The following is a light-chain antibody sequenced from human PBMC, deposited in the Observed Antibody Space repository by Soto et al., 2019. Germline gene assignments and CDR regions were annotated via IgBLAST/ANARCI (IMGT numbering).Light chain of an antibody. V-gene: IGKV3-11*01. CDR2: DAS. CDR1: QSVSSY. Sequence: EIVLTQSPATVSLSPRERATLSCRASQSVSSYLAWYQQKPGQAPRLLIYDASNRATGIPARFSGSGSGTDFTLTISSLEPEDFAVYYCQQRSNWPITFGQGTRLEIK. CDR3: QQRSNWPIT. J-gene: IGKJ5*01.